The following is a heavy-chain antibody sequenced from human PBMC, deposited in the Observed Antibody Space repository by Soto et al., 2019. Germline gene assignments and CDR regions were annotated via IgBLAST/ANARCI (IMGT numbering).Heavy chain of an antibody. CDR2: IYYSGST. J-gene: IGHJ4*02. Sequence: QVQLQESGPGLVKPSETLSLTCTVSGGSISSYYWSWIRQPPGKGLEWIGYIYYSGSTNYNPSLKSRVTISVDTSKNQFSLQLSSVTAADTAVYYCASIAAAVVNYWGQGTLVTVSS. CDR1: GGSISSYY. CDR3: ASIAAAVVNY. D-gene: IGHD6-13*01. V-gene: IGHV4-59*01.